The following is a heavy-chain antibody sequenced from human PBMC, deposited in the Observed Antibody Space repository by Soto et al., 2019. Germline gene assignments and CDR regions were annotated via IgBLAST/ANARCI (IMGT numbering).Heavy chain of an antibody. J-gene: IGHJ4*02. CDR1: GFTFSTYT. Sequence: GESLKISCVASGFTFSTYTMNWVRQAPGKGPEWVSYISGSGRTIYYADSVKGRFTTSRDNAKNSLFLQMNSLRDEDTAFYYCAREGPAPPYYFYDYWGQGTLVTVSS. V-gene: IGHV3-48*02. CDR2: ISGSGRTI. D-gene: IGHD3-10*01. CDR3: AREGPAPPYYFYDY.